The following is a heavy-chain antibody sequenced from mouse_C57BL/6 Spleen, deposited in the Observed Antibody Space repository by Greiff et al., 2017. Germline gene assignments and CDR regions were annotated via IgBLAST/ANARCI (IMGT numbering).Heavy chain of an antibody. CDR3: ARRAPYYRNPGWFAY. Sequence: EVKLMESGGGLVKPGGSLTLSCAASGFTFSDYGMHWVRQAPEKGLEWVAYISSGSSTIYYADTVKGRFTISRDNAKNTLFLQMTSLRSEDTAMYYCARRAPYYRNPGWFAYWGQGTLVTVSA. J-gene: IGHJ3*01. CDR1: GFTFSDYG. D-gene: IGHD2-5*01. V-gene: IGHV5-17*01. CDR2: ISSGSSTI.